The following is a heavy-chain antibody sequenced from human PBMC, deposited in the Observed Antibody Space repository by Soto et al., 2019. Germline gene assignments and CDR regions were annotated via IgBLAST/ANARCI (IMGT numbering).Heavy chain of an antibody. CDR3: AREVATIRGVIITYGMDV. CDR1: GFSFSSYA. CDR2: ISYDGSNK. J-gene: IGHJ6*02. Sequence: QPGGSLRLSCAASGFSFSSYAMNWVRQAPGKGLEWVAVISYDGSNKYYADSVKGRFTISRDNSKNTLYLQMDSLRAEDTAVYYCAREVATIRGVIITYGMDVWGQGTTVTVSS. V-gene: IGHV3-30-3*01. D-gene: IGHD3-10*01.